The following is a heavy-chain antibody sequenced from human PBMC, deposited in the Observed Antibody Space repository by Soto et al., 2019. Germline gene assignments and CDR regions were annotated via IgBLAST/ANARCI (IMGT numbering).Heavy chain of an antibody. Sequence: QVQLVQSGAEVKKPGSSVKVSSKASGGTFSSYAISWVRQAPGQGLEWMGGIIPIFGTANYAQKFQGRVTITADESTSTAYMELSSMRSEDTAVYYCARTAGPSYDYVWGRRNNGRLDYWGQGTLVTVSS. CDR3: ARTAGPSYDYVWGRRNNGRLDY. J-gene: IGHJ4*02. CDR1: GGTFSSYA. V-gene: IGHV1-69*01. D-gene: IGHD3-16*01. CDR2: IIPIFGTA.